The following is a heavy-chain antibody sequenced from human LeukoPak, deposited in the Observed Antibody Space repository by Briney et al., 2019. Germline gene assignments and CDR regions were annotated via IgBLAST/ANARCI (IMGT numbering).Heavy chain of an antibody. J-gene: IGHJ5*02. CDR1: GFTFSSYA. CDR3: AKETYGPRAYNWFDP. D-gene: IGHD4-17*01. CDR2: ISGSGGST. Sequence: PGGSLRLSCAASGFTFSSYAMSWLRQAPGKGLEWVSAISGSGGSTYYADSVKGRFTISRDNSKNTLYLQMNSLRAEDTAVYYCAKETYGPRAYNWFDPWGQGTLVTVSS. V-gene: IGHV3-23*01.